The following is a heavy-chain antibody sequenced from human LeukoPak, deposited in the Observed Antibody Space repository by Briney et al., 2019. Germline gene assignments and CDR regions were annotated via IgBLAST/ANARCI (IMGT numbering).Heavy chain of an antibody. CDR3: AGDYTGYFP. V-gene: IGHV3-7*03. D-gene: IGHD3-9*01. CDR2: IKTDGSEK. CDR1: GFTFSSYW. Sequence: GGSLRLSCEASGFTFSSYWMSWVRQAPGKGLEWVANIKTDGSEKYYVDSVKGRFTISRDNAKNSLYLQMNSLRAEDTAVYYCAGDYTGYFPWGQGTLVIVSS. J-gene: IGHJ5*02.